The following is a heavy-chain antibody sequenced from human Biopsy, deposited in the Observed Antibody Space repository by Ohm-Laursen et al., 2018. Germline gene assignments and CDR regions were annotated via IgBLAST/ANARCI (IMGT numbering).Heavy chain of an antibody. V-gene: IGHV3-33*08. CDR3: ARDRYYGSESYYSHYNMDV. CDR1: GFTFSNYR. J-gene: IGHJ6*02. Sequence: SLRLSCTASGFTFSNYRMNWVRQAPGKGLEWVAVIWYDGSNKYSADSVKGRFSISRDNSKNTMYLQMNSLRAADTAVYYCARDRYYGSESYYSHYNMDVWGQGTTVSVSS. CDR2: IWYDGSNK. D-gene: IGHD3-10*01.